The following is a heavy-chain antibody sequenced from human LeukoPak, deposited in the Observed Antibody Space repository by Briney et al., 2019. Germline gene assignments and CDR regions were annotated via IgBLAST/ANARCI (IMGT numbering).Heavy chain of an antibody. CDR2: IRYDGSNK. Sequence: PGGSLRLSGAASGFIFSSYGMHWVRQAPGKGLEWVAFIRYDGSNKYYADSVKGRFTISRDNSKNTLYLQMNSLRAEDAAVYYCAKRGCSSTSCLDYWGQGTLVTVSS. CDR3: AKRGCSSTSCLDY. CDR1: GFIFSSYG. D-gene: IGHD2-2*01. J-gene: IGHJ4*02. V-gene: IGHV3-30*02.